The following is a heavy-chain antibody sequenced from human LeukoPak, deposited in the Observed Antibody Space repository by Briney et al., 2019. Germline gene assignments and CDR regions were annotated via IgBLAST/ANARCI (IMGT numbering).Heavy chain of an antibody. D-gene: IGHD3-9*01. J-gene: IGHJ4*02. Sequence: SETLSLTCTVSGGSISGSTYYWGWIRQPPGKGLEWIVSIYSSGSTYYNPSLRSRVTISVDTSKNQFSLRLSSVTAADTAVYYCARQYYDILTGYSYYFDYWGQGTLVTVSS. CDR3: ARQYYDILTGYSYYFDY. V-gene: IGHV4-39*01. CDR2: IYSSGST. CDR1: GGSISGSTYY.